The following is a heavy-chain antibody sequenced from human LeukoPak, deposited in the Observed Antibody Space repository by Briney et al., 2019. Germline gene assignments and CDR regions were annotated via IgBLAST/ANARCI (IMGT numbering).Heavy chain of an antibody. J-gene: IGHJ6*02. CDR3: ARDLSYCTITSCSYYYYGMDV. D-gene: IGHD2-2*01. CDR2: ISSSGGTI. V-gene: IGHV3-48*03. Sequence: GGSLRLSCSASGFTFSSYEMNWVRQAPGKGLEWVSYISSSGGTIYNADSVKGRFTISRDNAKNSLYLQMNSLRAEDTAVYYCARDLSYCTITSCSYYYYGMDVWGQGTTVTVSS. CDR1: GFTFSSYE.